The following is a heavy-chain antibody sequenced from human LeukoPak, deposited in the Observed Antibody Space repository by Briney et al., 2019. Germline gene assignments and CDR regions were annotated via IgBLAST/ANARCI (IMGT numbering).Heavy chain of an antibody. CDR3: AKDGSSASYKGDYFDY. Sequence: PGGSLRLSCAASGFTFSSYAMSWIRQAPGKGLEWVSAISGSGGNTYYADSVKGRFTISRDNSKNTLYPQMNSLRAEDTAIYYCAKDGSSASYKGDYFDYWGQGTLVAVSS. V-gene: IGHV3-23*01. J-gene: IGHJ4*02. D-gene: IGHD6-19*01. CDR2: ISGSGGNT. CDR1: GFTFSSYA.